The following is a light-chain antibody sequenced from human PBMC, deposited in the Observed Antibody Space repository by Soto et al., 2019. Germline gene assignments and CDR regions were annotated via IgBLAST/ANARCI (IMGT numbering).Light chain of an antibody. J-gene: IGKJ1*01. CDR1: QSISSW. CDR3: QQYNSYSGRT. V-gene: IGKV1-5*03. Sequence: DIQMTQSPSTLSASVGDRVTITCRASQSISSWLAWYQQKPGKAPKLLIYKASSLESGVPSRFSGSGSGTGFTLTISSLQPDDFATYYCQQYNSYSGRTFGQGTKVDIK. CDR2: KAS.